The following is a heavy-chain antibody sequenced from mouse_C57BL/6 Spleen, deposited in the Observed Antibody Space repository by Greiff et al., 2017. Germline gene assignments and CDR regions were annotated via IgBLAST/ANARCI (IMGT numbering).Heavy chain of an antibody. CDR2: IDPENGDT. D-gene: IGHD2-1*01. CDR3: TTKGVYDGNYWDY. Sequence: VQLKESGAELVRPGASVKLSCTASGFNIKDDYMHWVKQRPEQGLEWIGWIDPENGDTEYASKFQGKATITADTSSNTAYLQLSSLTSEDTAVYYCTTKGVYDGNYWDYWGQGTTLTVSS. J-gene: IGHJ2*01. V-gene: IGHV14-4*01. CDR1: GFNIKDDY.